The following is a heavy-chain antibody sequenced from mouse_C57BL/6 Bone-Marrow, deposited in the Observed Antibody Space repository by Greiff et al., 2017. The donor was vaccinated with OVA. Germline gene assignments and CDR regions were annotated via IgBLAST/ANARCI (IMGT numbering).Heavy chain of an antibody. CDR1: GYTFTDYY. V-gene: IGHV1-26*01. CDR2: INPNNGGT. J-gene: IGHJ2*01. Sequence: VQLQQSGPELVKPGASVKISCKASGYTFTDYYMNWVKQSHGKSLEWIGDINPNNGGTSYNQKFKGKATLTVDKSSSTAYMELRSLTSEDSAVYYCAREGGYWSQGTTLTVSS. CDR3: AREGGY.